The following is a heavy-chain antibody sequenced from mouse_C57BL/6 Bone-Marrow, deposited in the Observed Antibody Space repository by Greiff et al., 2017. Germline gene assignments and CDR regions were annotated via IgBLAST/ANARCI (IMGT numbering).Heavy chain of an antibody. D-gene: IGHD2-4*01. CDR1: GYSITSGYY. V-gene: IGHV3-6*01. CDR3: ARKGDYALAY. CDR2: ISYDGSN. J-gene: IGHJ3*01. Sequence: EVQLQQSGPGLVKPSQSLSLTCSVTGYSITSGYYWNWIRQFPGNKLEWMGYISYDGSNNYNPSLKNRISITRDTSKNLFFLKLNSVTTEDTATYYCARKGDYALAYWGQGTLVTVSA.